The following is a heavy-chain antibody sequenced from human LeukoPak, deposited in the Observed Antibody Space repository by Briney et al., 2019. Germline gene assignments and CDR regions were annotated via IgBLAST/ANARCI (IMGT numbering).Heavy chain of an antibody. CDR1: GFTFSSNA. CDR3: AKDRFSSPSF. D-gene: IGHD6-6*01. J-gene: IGHJ6*02. CDR2: VSGSGGST. V-gene: IGHV3-23*01. Sequence: PGGSLRLSCAASGFTFSSNAMSWVRQAPGQGLEWVSAVSGSGGSTYYAVSVKGRFTISRDNSKNTLYLQMNSLRAEDTAVYYCAKDRFSSPSFWGQGTTVTVSS.